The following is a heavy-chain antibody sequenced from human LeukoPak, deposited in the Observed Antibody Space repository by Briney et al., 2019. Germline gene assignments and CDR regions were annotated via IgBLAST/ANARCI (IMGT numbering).Heavy chain of an antibody. CDR2: MNPNSGNT. V-gene: IGHV1-8*01. Sequence: GASVKVSCKASGYTFSNYDINWVRQVTEQGLEWMGWMNPNSGNTGYAQKFQGRVTMTRNTSISTAYMELSSLRSEDTAVYYCARVFSTSGGYYYYGMDVWGQGTTVTVSS. CDR1: GYTFSNYD. D-gene: IGHD2-15*01. J-gene: IGHJ6*02. CDR3: ARVFSTSGGYYYYGMDV.